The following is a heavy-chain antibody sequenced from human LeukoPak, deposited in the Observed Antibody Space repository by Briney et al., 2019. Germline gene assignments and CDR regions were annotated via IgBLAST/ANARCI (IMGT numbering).Heavy chain of an antibody. Sequence: RGSLRLSCAASGFTFSDHYMDWVRQAPGKGLEWVGRTRKKTNSYTTEYAASVKGRFTISRDDSKTSLYLQMNSLKAEDTAVYYCTRVVVVGTTYSYFDYWGQGNLVTVSS. V-gene: IGHV3-72*01. CDR3: TRVVVVGTTYSYFDY. D-gene: IGHD1-26*01. J-gene: IGHJ4*02. CDR2: TRKKTNSYTT. CDR1: GFTFSDHY.